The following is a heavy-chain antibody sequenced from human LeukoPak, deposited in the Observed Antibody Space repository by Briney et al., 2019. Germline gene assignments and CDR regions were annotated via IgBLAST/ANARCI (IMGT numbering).Heavy chain of an antibody. CDR3: AKDSSANYYDSSGHFDY. CDR1: GFTFDDYA. CDR2: ISWDCGST. Sequence: GGSLRLSCAASGFTFDDYAMHWVRLAQGKGLEWVSLISWDCGSTYYADSVKGRFTISRDNSKNSLYLQMNSLRAEDTALYYCAKDSSANYYDSSGHFDYWGQGTLVTVSS. D-gene: IGHD3-22*01. V-gene: IGHV3-43D*03. J-gene: IGHJ4*02.